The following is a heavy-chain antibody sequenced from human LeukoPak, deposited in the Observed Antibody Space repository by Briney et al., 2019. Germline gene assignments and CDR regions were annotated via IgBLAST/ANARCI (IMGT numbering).Heavy chain of an antibody. V-gene: IGHV1-2*02. J-gene: IGHJ5*02. Sequence: GASVKVSCKASGYTFTSYGISCVRQAPGQGLEWMGWINPNSGGTNYAQRFQGRVTMTRDTSISTAYMELSRLRSDDTAVYYCARGVVPAAIKGHNWFDPWGQGTLVTVSS. CDR1: GYTFTSYG. CDR2: INPNSGGT. D-gene: IGHD2-2*02. CDR3: ARGVVPAAIKGHNWFDP.